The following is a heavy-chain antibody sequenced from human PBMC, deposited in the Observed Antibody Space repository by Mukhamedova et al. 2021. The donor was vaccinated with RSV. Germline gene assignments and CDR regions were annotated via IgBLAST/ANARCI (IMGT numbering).Heavy chain of an antibody. CDR1: GTTFSSYN. Sequence: GTTFSSYNMNWVRQAPGKGLEWVASISASSSYINYADSVKGRFTISRANANNSMYLQINSLRVEDTAVYYCSRSTVAARPYYFDY. CDR3: SRSTVAARPYYFDY. CDR2: ISASSSYI. V-gene: IGHV3-21*01. D-gene: IGHD6-19*01. J-gene: IGHJ4*01.